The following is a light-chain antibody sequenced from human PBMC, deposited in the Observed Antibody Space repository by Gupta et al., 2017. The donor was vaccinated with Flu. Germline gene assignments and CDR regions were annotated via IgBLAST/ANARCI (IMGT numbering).Light chain of an antibody. CDR2: EDN. V-gene: IGLV6-57*01. CDR1: SGSIARNY. Sequence: NFMLTQPHSVSESPGKTVTISCTRSSGSIARNYVQWFQQRPGSSPTTVIYEDNQRPSGVPDRFSGSIDSSANSASLTISGRKTEDEADYYCQSYDYPVVFGGGTRLTVL. J-gene: IGLJ2*01. CDR3: QSYDYPVV.